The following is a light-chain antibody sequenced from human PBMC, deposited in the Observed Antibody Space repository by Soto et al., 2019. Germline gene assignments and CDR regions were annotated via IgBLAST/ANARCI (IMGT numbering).Light chain of an antibody. V-gene: IGLV3-9*01. CDR1: NSGSKN. Sequence: SYELTQPLSVSVAPGQTARITCGGNNSGSKNVHWYQQKPGQAPVLVIYRDSNRPSGIPERFSGSNSGNTATLTISRAQAGDEADYYCQVWDSSTARVFGGGTKLTVL. CDR3: QVWDSSTARV. J-gene: IGLJ3*02. CDR2: RDS.